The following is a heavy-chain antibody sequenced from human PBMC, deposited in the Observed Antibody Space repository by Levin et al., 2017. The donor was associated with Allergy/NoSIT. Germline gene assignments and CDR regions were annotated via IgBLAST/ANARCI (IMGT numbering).Heavy chain of an antibody. CDR3: AREGSSSALDY. D-gene: IGHD6-13*01. V-gene: IGHV3-53*01. CDR2: IYSGGST. CDR1: GFTVSSNY. J-gene: IGHJ4*02. Sequence: GGSLRLSCAASGFTVSSNYMSWVRQAPGKGLEWVSVIYSGGSTYYAESVKGRFTISRDNSKNTLFLQMNSLRAEDTAVYYCAREGSSSALDYWGQGTLVTVSS.